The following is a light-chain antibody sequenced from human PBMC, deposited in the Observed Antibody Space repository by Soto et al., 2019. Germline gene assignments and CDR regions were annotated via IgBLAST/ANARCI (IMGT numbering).Light chain of an antibody. CDR1: QSVSSSY. V-gene: IGKV3-20*01. CDR3: QQDGSTPPWT. Sequence: ELVLTQSPGTLSLSPGERATLSCRASQSVSSSYFAWCRQKPGQAPRLLIYGASSRATGIPDRFGGRGSGTDLTLTISRREPEDLSLYYCQQDGSTPPWTSGHGTTLEIK. J-gene: IGKJ2*01. CDR2: GAS.